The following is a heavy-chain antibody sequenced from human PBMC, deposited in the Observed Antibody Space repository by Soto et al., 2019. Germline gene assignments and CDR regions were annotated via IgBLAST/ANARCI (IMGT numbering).Heavy chain of an antibody. CDR3: AKDVSIVVVPAAIPEYMEV. Sequence: GGSLRLSCAASGFTFSSYAMSWVRQAPGKGLEWVSAISGSGGSTYYADSVKGRFTISRDNSKNTLYLQMNSLRAEDTAVYYCAKDVSIVVVPAAIPEYMEVWGKGTTVTVSS. CDR2: ISGSGGST. J-gene: IGHJ6*03. V-gene: IGHV3-23*01. CDR1: GFTFSSYA. D-gene: IGHD2-2*01.